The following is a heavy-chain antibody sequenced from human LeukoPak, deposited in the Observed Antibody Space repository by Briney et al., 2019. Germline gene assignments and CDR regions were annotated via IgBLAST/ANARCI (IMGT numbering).Heavy chain of an antibody. D-gene: IGHD3-3*01. V-gene: IGHV1-69-2*01. CDR2: VDPEDGET. CDR1: GYTFTDYY. Sequence: ASVKVSCKVSGYTFTDYYMHWVQQAPGKGLEWTGLVDPEDGETIYAEKFQGRVTITADTSTDTAYMELSSLRSEDTAVYYCATVGTDPDFYFDYWGQGTLVTVSS. CDR3: ATVGTDPDFYFDY. J-gene: IGHJ4*02.